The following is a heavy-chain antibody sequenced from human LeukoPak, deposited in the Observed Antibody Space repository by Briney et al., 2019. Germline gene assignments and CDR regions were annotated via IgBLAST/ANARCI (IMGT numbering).Heavy chain of an antibody. CDR1: GFTFRNYG. V-gene: IGHV3-23*01. CDR3: AKGYYYDNSGESYFDY. D-gene: IGHD3-22*01. Sequence: GGSLRLSCAASGFTFRNYGMTWVRQAPGKGLEWVSLMSGSGARTYYADSVKGRFTISRDNSKNTLYLHMNSLRAEDTAVYYCAKGYYYDNSGESYFDYWGQGTLVTVSS. CDR2: MSGSGART. J-gene: IGHJ4*02.